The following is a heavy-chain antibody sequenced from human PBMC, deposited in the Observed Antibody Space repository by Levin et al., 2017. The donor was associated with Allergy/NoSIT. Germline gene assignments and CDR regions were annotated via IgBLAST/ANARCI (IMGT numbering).Heavy chain of an antibody. J-gene: IGHJ4*02. V-gene: IGHV4-38-2*02. D-gene: IGHD5-18*01. CDR3: ARDRNYNYGSFGS. Sequence: SQTLSLTCAVSGYSIRDGHYWGWIRQSPGKGLEWIASIYYAGDTDYNPSLQSRVTISVDTSKNQFSLKLSPVTAADTAVYYCARDRNYNYGSFGSWGQGTLVTVSS. CDR1: GYSIRDGHY. CDR2: IYYAGDT.